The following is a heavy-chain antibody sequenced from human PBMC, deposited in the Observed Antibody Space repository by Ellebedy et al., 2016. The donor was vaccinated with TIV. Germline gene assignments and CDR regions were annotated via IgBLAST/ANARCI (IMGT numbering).Heavy chain of an antibody. CDR2: MYYSGVS. D-gene: IGHD1-26*01. CDR1: GGSIGGEY. Sequence: MPSETLSLTCTVSGGSIGGEYWSWIRQPPGKGLEYIGYMYYSGVSNYNPSLKGRVTISMHKSKNQFSLKLSSVTAADTAIYYCAGSWELLGGFDYWGQGMLVTVSS. CDR3: AGSWELLGGFDY. V-gene: IGHV4-59*12. J-gene: IGHJ4*02.